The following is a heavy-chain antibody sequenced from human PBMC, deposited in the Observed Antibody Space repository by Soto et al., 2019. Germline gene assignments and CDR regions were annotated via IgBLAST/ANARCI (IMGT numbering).Heavy chain of an antibody. D-gene: IGHD6-6*01. CDR1: GFSLSTSGMC. V-gene: IGHV2-70*01. CDR2: IDWDGDK. J-gene: IGHJ4*02. CDR3: ARRAAYSSSYFFDY. Sequence: SGPTLVNPTQTLTLTCTFSGFSLSTSGMCVGWIRQPPGKALEWLALIDWDGDKYYNTSLKTRLTISKDTAKSQVVLTMANMDPVDTSTYYCARRAAYSSSYFFDYWGQGTLVTVSS.